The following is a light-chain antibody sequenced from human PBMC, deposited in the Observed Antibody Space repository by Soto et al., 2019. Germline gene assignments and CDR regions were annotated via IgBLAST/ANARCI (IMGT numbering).Light chain of an antibody. CDR3: QQGNSFPPYT. Sequence: DIQMTQSPSSVSASVGDRVTITCRASQDISSWLAWYQQKPGKAPKLLIYTASNLQSGVPSRFSGSGAVTEFTFTISSLQPEDSATYYCQQGNSFPPYTFGPGTKVDIK. CDR2: TAS. V-gene: IGKV1-12*01. J-gene: IGKJ3*01. CDR1: QDISSW.